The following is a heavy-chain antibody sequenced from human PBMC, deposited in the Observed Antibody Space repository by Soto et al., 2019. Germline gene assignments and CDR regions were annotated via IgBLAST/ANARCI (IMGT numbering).Heavy chain of an antibody. CDR3: ARTAAAGRYYYGVDV. J-gene: IGHJ6*02. D-gene: IGHD6-13*01. CDR1: GYSFTSYW. CDR2: IYPGDSDT. Sequence: PGESLKISCKGSGYSFTSYWIGWVRQMPGKGLEWMGIIYPGDSDTRYSPSFQGQVTISADKSISTAYLQWSSLKASDTAIYYCARTAAAGRYYYGVDVWGQGTTVTVSS. V-gene: IGHV5-51*01.